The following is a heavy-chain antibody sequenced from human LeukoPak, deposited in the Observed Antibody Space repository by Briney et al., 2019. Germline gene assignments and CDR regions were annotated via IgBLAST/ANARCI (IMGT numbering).Heavy chain of an antibody. J-gene: IGHJ5*02. D-gene: IGHD3-10*01. Sequence: SQTLSLTCAISGDSVSSNSAAWDWIRQSPSGGLEWLGRTYYRSKWYNDYAVSVKSRITINPDTSKYQFSLQLNSVTPEDTAVYYCAREGYYGSGGDWFDPWGQGTLVAVSS. CDR3: AREGYYGSGGDWFDP. CDR1: GDSVSSNSAA. CDR2: TYYRSKWYN. V-gene: IGHV6-1*01.